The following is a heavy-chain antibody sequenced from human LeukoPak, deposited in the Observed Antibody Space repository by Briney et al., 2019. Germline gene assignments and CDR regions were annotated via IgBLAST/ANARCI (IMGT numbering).Heavy chain of an antibody. D-gene: IGHD3-22*01. Sequence: GGSLRLSCAASGFAFSSYAMHWVRQAPGKGLEWAAVISYDGSNKYYADSVKGRFTISRDNSKNTLYLQMNSLRAEDTAVYYCARGGYYDSSGYSVWGQGTLVTVSS. CDR3: ARGGYYDSSGYSV. V-gene: IGHV3-30-3*01. J-gene: IGHJ4*02. CDR1: GFAFSSYA. CDR2: ISYDGSNK.